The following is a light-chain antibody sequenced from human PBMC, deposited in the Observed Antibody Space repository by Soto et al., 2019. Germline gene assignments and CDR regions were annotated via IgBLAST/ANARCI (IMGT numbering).Light chain of an antibody. Sequence: EIVLTQSPGTLPLSPGERATLSCRASQSVSSSCLVWYQQKPGQAPRPLIYGASSRATGIPDRFSGSGSGTDFTLTISRLEAEDFAVYYCQQYGSSPFTFGQGTKLEIK. CDR3: QQYGSSPFT. CDR2: GAS. J-gene: IGKJ2*01. CDR1: QSVSSSC. V-gene: IGKV3-20*01.